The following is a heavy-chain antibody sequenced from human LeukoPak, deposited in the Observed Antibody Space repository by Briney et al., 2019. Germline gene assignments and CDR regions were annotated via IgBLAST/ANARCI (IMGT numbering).Heavy chain of an antibody. CDR3: ARRRWVDPGDSDTAMDY. J-gene: IGHJ4*02. CDR2: IYPGDSDDSDA. Sequence: GESLKISCKGSGFTFSNYWIAWVRQMPGKGLEWMGIIYPGDSDDSDAAYSPSFQGQVTISADKSISTAYLQWSSLKASDTAMYYCARRRWVDPGDSDTAMDYWGQGTLVTVSS. V-gene: IGHV5-51*01. CDR1: GFTFSNYW. D-gene: IGHD5-18*01.